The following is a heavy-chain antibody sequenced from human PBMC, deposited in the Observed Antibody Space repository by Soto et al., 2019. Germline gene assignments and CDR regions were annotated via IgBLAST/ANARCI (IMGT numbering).Heavy chain of an antibody. CDR2: IVPYNGKA. J-gene: IGHJ6*02. CDR3: ASGHDPTIRYDSSGYPPGMEV. V-gene: IGHV1-69*13. Sequence: GASVKVSCKASGYTFTNYGITWVRQAPGQGLEWMGGIVPYNGKANYAQKFQGRVTMTADESTSTAYMELSSLRSEDTAVYYCASGHDPTIRYDSSGYPPGMEVWGQGTAVTVSS. CDR1: GYTFTNYG. D-gene: IGHD3-22*01.